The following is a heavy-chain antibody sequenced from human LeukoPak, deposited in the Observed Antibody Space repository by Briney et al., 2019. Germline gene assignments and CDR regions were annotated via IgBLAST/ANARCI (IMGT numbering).Heavy chain of an antibody. CDR1: GDSISSSSFY. CDR2: IYYSGST. D-gene: IGHD4-17*01. J-gene: IGHJ5*02. V-gene: IGHV4-39*07. Sequence: PSETLSLTCNVSGDSISSSSFYWGWIRQPPGKGLEWIGSIYYSGSTYYNPSLKSRVTISVDTSKNQFSLKLSSVTAADTAVYYCARAHWFLDYGDHPAVRNWFDPWGQGTLVTVSS. CDR3: ARAHWFLDYGDHPAVRNWFDP.